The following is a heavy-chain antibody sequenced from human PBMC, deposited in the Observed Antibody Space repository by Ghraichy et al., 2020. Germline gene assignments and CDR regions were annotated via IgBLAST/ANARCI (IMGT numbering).Heavy chain of an antibody. J-gene: IGHJ6*02. D-gene: IGHD6-13*01. CDR2: INHSGST. CDR3: ARIDASGRYSSSWSYYYYGMDV. CDR1: GGSFSGYY. V-gene: IGHV4-34*01. Sequence: SQTLSLTCAVYGGSFSGYYWSWIRQPPGKGLEWIGEINHSGSTNYNPSLKSRVTISVDTSKNQFSLKLSSVTAADTAVYYCARIDASGRYSSSWSYYYYGMDVWGQGTTVTVSS.